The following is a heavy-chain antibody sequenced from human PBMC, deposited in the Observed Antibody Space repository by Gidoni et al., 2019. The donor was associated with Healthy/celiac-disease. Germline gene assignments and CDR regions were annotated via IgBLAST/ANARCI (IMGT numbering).Heavy chain of an antibody. J-gene: IGHJ4*02. D-gene: IGHD3-22*01. CDR3: ARFTSPRGYYDSSGYPSY. V-gene: IGHV1-69*02. CDR2: IIPILGIA. CDR1: GGTFSSYT. Sequence: QVQLVQSGAEVKKPGSSVKVSCKASGGTFSSYTISWVRQAPGQGLEWMGRIIPILGIANYAQKFQGRVTITADKSTSTAYMELSSLRSEDTAVYYCARFTSPRGYYDSSGYPSYWGQGTLVTVSS.